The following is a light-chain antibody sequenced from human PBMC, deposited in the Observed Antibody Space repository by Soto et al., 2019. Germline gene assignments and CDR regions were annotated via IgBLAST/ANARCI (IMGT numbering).Light chain of an antibody. V-gene: IGKV3-15*01. J-gene: IGKJ4*01. CDR3: QHFNNWPLT. Sequence: EIVMTQSPATLSVSPGERATLSCRASQSVSSNLAWYQHKPGQAPRLLIYGASTRATGIPARFSGSGSGTEFTLTINRLQSEDFAVYYCQHFNNWPLTFGGGTKVEIK. CDR2: GAS. CDR1: QSVSSN.